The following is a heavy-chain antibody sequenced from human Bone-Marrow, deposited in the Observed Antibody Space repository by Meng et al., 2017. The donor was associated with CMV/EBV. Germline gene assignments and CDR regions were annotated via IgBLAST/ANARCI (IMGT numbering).Heavy chain of an antibody. Sequence: SETLSLTCTVSGVSVRSVDHFWTWVRQSPGKGLEWIGNIYHSGSSNYNPSLKGRVSMSVDTSSNHFSLMLRSVIAADTAVYYCARTQLTGYGRYYYGLDVWGQGNTVNVAS. V-gene: IGHV4-61*03. J-gene: IGHJ6*02. CDR1: GVSVRSVDHF. CDR2: IYHSGSS. CDR3: ARTQLTGYGRYYYGLDV. D-gene: IGHD3-10*01.